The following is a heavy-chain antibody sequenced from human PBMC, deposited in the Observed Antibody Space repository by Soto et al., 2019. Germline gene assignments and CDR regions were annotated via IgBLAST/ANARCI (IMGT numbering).Heavy chain of an antibody. D-gene: IGHD3-3*01. CDR1: GGSISSSYW. Sequence: QVQLQESGPGLVKPSGTLSLTCAVSGGSISSSYWWNWVRQTPRGGLEWIGKIYHGGTTNYNPSHNNRVTTSVDKFKNQFSLKLTSVTAADTAVYYCVSSLNYDFWRDGGRHFYFDYWGRGILATVSS. CDR2: IYHGGTT. J-gene: IGHJ4*02. CDR3: VSSLNYDFWRDGGRHFYFDY. V-gene: IGHV4-4*02.